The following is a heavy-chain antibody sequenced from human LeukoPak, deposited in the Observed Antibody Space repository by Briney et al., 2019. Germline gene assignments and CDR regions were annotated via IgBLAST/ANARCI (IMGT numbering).Heavy chain of an antibody. J-gene: IGHJ3*02. D-gene: IGHD7-27*01. Sequence: GGSLRLSCAASGFTFSSYAMHWVRQAPGKGLEWVAVISYDGSNKYYAASVKGRFTISRDNSKNTLYLQMNSLRAEDTAVYYCARISGGGTNAFDIWGQGTMVTVSS. CDR2: ISYDGSNK. CDR1: GFTFSSYA. V-gene: IGHV3-30*04. CDR3: ARISGGGTNAFDI.